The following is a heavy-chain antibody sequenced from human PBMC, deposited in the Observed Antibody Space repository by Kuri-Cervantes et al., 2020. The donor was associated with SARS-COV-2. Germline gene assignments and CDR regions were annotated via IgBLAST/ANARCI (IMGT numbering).Heavy chain of an antibody. CDR2: IYYSGST. CDR1: GGSISSSSYY. V-gene: IGHV4-39*02. Sequence: GSLRLSCTVSGGSISSSSYYWGWIRQPPGKGLEWIGSIYYSGSTYYNPSLKSRVTISVDTSKNQFSLKLSSVTAADTAVYYCARDNYYGSGSYYSRGAFDIWGQGTMVTVSS. CDR3: ARDNYYGSGSYYSRGAFDI. J-gene: IGHJ3*02. D-gene: IGHD3-10*01.